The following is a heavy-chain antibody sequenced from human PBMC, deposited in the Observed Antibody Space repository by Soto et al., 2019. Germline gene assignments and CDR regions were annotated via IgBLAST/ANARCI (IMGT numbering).Heavy chain of an antibody. V-gene: IGHV3-53*01. J-gene: IGHJ3*02. Sequence: PGGSLRLSCLVSGFSVSSNYMSWVRQAPGKGLDWVSVIFADGTTYYVDSVKGRFTISRDNAKNSLYLQMNSLRAEDTAVYYCAREWEPDAFDIWGQGTMVTVSS. D-gene: IGHD1-26*01. CDR1: GFSVSSNY. CDR2: IFADGTT. CDR3: AREWEPDAFDI.